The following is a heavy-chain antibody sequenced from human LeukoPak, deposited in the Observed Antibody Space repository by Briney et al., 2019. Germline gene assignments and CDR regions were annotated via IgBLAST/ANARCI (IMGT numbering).Heavy chain of an antibody. CDR2: NSCGGNTI. D-gene: IGHD3-10*01. J-gene: IGHJ3*02. CDR3: VREGLGSWGAFDI. CDR1: GHLHSRYE. Sequence: SQRLLCGASGHLHSRYEMNWAREPSAKGLEWVSYNSCGGNTIYYADSAKGRFTISRDNAKNSLHLAMNSLSSEHRPLFLCVREGLGSWGAFDIWGQGTMVTVSS. V-gene: IGHV3-48*03.